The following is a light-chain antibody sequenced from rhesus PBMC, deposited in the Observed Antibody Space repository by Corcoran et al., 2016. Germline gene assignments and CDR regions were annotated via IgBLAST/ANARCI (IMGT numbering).Light chain of an antibody. CDR1: QNIYSN. CDR3: QHYYSTPPT. J-gene: IGKJ1*01. V-gene: IGKV1S12*01. CDR2: AAS. Sequence: DIQMTQSPSALSASVGDRVTISCRASQNIYSNLAWYQQKPGKAPKLLNYAASSLQTGIPSRFSGRGSGTVFTLTIRSLQPEDSAAYYCQHYYSTPPTFGQETKVEIK.